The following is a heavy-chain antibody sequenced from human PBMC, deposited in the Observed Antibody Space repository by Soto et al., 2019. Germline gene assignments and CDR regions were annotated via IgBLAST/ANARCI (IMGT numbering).Heavy chain of an antibody. Sequence: PGGSLRLSCAASGFSFEDYGMHWVRQAPGKGLEWVSSISWSSRNIAYADSVKGRFTVSRDNAKDSLYLQMNSLRPEDTALYYCAKDIARYQLVLITEGMDVWGQGTTVTVSS. CDR2: ISWSSRNI. V-gene: IGHV3-9*01. CDR3: AKDIARYQLVLITEGMDV. J-gene: IGHJ6*02. D-gene: IGHD3-10*01. CDR1: GFSFEDYG.